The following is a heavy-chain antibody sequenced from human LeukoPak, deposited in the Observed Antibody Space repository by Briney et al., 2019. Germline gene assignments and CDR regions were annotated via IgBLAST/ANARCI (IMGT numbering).Heavy chain of an antibody. CDR2: INPNSGGT. CDR3: TGAILTGYGEGAFDI. V-gene: IGHV1-2*02. J-gene: IGHJ3*02. D-gene: IGHD3-9*01. Sequence: ASVKVSCKASGYTFTGYYMHWVRQAPGQGLEWMGWINPNSGGTNYAQKFQGRVTMTRDTSISTAYMELSSLRSEDTAVYYCTGAILTGYGEGAFDIWGQGTMVTVSS. CDR1: GYTFTGYY.